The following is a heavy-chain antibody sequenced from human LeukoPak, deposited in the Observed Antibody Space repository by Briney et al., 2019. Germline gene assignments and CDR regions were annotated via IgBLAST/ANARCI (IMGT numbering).Heavy chain of an antibody. CDR1: GFSFSGYG. D-gene: IGHD2-21*01. J-gene: IGHJ4*02. CDR2: MWWDGSNQ. Sequence: PGRSLRLSCAASGFSFSGYGMHWVRQAPGKGLEWVAVMWWDGSNQYYADSVKGRFTVSRDNSKNTLYLQMDSLRAEDTAVYFCARDRLSTYDYFDTWGQGTLVTVSS. CDR3: ARDRLSTYDYFDT. V-gene: IGHV3-33*01.